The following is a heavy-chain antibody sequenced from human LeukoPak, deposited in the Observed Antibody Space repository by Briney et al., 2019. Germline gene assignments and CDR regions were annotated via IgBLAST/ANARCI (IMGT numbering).Heavy chain of an antibody. CDR2: IYYSGST. V-gene: IGHV4-39*07. CDR1: GGSISSSSYY. CDR3: ARARGWSTDFNFDY. Sequence: PSGTLSLTCTVSGGSISSSSYYWGWIRQPPGKGLEWIGSIYYSGSTYYNPSLKSRATISIDKSKNQFSLELNSVTAADTAVYYCARARGWSTDFNFDYWGQGTLVTVSA. D-gene: IGHD6-19*01. J-gene: IGHJ4*02.